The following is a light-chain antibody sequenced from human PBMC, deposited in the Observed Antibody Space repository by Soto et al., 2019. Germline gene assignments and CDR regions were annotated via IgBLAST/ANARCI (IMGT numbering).Light chain of an antibody. J-gene: IGLJ2*01. CDR2: VGTGGSAG. CDR3: GADHGSGSNFMVV. Sequence: QSVLTQPPSASASLGASVTLTCTLSSDYSNYKVDGYQQSPGKGPRFVMRVGTGGSAGSKGDGIPDRFSVLGSGLNRYLTIKNIQEEDESDYHCGADHGSGSNFMVVFGGGTKLTVL. CDR1: SDYSNYK. V-gene: IGLV9-49*01.